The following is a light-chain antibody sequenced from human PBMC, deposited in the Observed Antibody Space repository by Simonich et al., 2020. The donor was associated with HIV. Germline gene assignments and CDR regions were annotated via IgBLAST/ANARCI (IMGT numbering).Light chain of an antibody. CDR3: QQAINFPRT. V-gene: IGKV1-12*01. Sequence: DIQMTQSPSSVSASVGDRVTISCRASQGISSWLAWYQHKPGKDTRLLMYAASSLQSGVPSRFSGSGSGTKFTLTISSLQPEDFATYYCQQAINFPRTFGQGTKVEVK. CDR2: AAS. CDR1: QGISSW. J-gene: IGKJ1*01.